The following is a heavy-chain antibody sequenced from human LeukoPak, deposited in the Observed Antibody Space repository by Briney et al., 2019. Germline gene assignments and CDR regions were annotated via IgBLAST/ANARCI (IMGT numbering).Heavy chain of an antibody. CDR1: GYSFTSYW. CDR3: ARHPVLRYFGWLTTFDY. J-gene: IGHJ4*02. Sequence: GGSLKISCKGSGYSFTSYWIGWVRQMPGKGLEWMGIIYPGDSDTRYSPSFQGQVTISADKSISTAYLQWSSLKASDTAMYYCARHPVLRYFGWLTTFDYWGQGTLVTVSS. D-gene: IGHD3-9*01. V-gene: IGHV5-51*01. CDR2: IYPGDSDT.